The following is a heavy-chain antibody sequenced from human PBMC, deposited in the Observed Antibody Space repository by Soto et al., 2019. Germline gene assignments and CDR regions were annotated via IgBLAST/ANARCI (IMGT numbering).Heavy chain of an antibody. J-gene: IGHJ6*02. CDR1: GYRFTSYW. CDR3: ARLMSYSGSFWGSYYYYGMDV. D-gene: IGHD1-26*01. V-gene: IGHV5-51*01. Sequence: GESLKISCKGSGYRFTSYWIGWVRQMPGKGLEWMGIIYPDDSDTRYSPSFQGQVTISADKSISTAYLQWSSLKASDTAMYYCARLMSYSGSFWGSYYYYGMDVWGQGTTVTVSS. CDR2: IYPDDSDT.